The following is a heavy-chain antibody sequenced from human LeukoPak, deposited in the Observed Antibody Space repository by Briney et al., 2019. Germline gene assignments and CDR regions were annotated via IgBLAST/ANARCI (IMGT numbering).Heavy chain of an antibody. J-gene: IGHJ4*02. CDR1: GYTFTSYD. Sequence: ASVKVSCKASGYTFTSYDINWVRQATGQGLEWMGWMNPNSGNTGYAQKSQGRVTMTRNTSISTAYMELSSLRSEDTAVYYCARGRGAVAGTMGRYFDYWGQGTLVTVSS. V-gene: IGHV1-8*01. CDR3: ARGRGAVAGTMGRYFDY. D-gene: IGHD6-19*01. CDR2: MNPNSGNT.